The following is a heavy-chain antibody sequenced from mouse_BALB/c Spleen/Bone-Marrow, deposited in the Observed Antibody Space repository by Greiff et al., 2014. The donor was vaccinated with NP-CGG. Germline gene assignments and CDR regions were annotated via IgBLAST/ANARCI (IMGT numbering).Heavy chain of an antibody. CDR3: TRSNYGYWFFDV. Sequence: VQLQQSGAELVKPGASVKLSCKASGYSFTNYYMYWVKQWPGQGFEWTGEINPSNGGTNFNEKFKSKATLTVDKSSSTAFMQLSSLTSEDSAVYYCTRSNYGYWFFDVWGAGTTVTVSS. CDR1: GYSFTNYY. D-gene: IGHD1-1*01. J-gene: IGHJ1*01. V-gene: IGHV1S81*02. CDR2: INPSNGGT.